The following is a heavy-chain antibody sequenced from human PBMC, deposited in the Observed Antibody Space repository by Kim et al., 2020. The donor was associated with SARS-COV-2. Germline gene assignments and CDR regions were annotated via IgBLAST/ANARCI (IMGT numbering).Heavy chain of an antibody. J-gene: IGHJ6*02. D-gene: IGHD3-9*01. V-gene: IGHV3-33*01. CDR3: ASDISPGRYYYAMDV. CDR2: IWSDGSNK. CDR1: GFTFSRYG. Sequence: GGSLRLSCAASGFTFSRYGMHGVRRGQGKGLEWVAVIWSDGSNKYYADSVKGRFPISRDNSKKTVFLQMNSLRAEDTAVYHCASDISPGRYYYAMDVWGQETRVTVSS.